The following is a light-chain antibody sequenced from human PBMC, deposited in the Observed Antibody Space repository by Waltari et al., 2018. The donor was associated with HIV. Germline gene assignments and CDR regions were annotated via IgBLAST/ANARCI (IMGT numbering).Light chain of an antibody. Sequence: QPILTQPASVSGSPGQSIAISCIWTVDNIIDQNSVSWYQHIPGKAPKLLIFDVSQRPSGISHRFSGSKSGTSASLAISGLQSEDEADYYCAVWDDSLNAYVFGTGTTVTVL. V-gene: IGLV2-14*03. CDR2: DVS. J-gene: IGLJ1*01. CDR3: AVWDDSLNAYV. CDR1: VDNIIDQNS.